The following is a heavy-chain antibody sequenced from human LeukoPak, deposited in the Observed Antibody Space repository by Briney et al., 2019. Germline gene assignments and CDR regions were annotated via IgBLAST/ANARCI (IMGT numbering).Heavy chain of an antibody. V-gene: IGHV4-30-4*08. CDR1: GGSLSSGDYY. J-gene: IGHJ5*02. D-gene: IGHD4-11*01. Sequence: SQTLSLTCTVSGGSLSSGDYYWSWIRQPPGKGLEWIGYIYYSGSTYYNPSLKSRVTISVDTSKNQFSLKLSSVTAADTAVYYCAREGEYSNRLDPWGQGTLVTVSS. CDR2: IYYSGST. CDR3: AREGEYSNRLDP.